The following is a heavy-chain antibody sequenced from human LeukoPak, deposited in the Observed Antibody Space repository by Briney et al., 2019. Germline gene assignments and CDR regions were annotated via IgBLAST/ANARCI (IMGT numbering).Heavy chain of an antibody. Sequence: ASVKVSCKASGYTFTGYYMHWVRQAPGQGLEWMGWINPNSGGTNYAQKFQGRVTMTRDTSISTAYMELSRLRSDDTAVYYCARVEAARPHNWFDPWGQGTLVTVSS. CDR2: INPNSGGT. D-gene: IGHD6-6*01. CDR3: ARVEAARPHNWFDP. V-gene: IGHV1-2*02. J-gene: IGHJ5*02. CDR1: GYTFTGYY.